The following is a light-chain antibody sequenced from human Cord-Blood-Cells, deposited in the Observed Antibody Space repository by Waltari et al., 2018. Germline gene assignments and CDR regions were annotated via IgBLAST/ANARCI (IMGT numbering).Light chain of an antibody. CDR3: QQYNSYWT. Sequence: DTQITQSPSTLSESVGDRVTITCRASQSISSWMAWYQQKPGKAPKLLSYKASSLESGVPSRFSGSGSGTEFTLTISSLQPDDFATYYCQQYNSYWTFGQGTKVEIK. CDR1: QSISSW. V-gene: IGKV1-5*03. CDR2: KAS. J-gene: IGKJ1*01.